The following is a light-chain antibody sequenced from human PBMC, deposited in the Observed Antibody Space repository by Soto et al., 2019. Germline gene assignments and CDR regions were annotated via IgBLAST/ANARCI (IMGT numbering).Light chain of an antibody. CDR3: QQYDSWLGT. V-gene: IGKV3D-15*01. J-gene: IGKJ1*01. CDR2: YAS. CDR1: QSVSSN. Sequence: EIVMTQSPATLSVSPGERATLSCRASQSVSSNLAWYQQKPGQAPRLLVYYASTRATGIPARFSGRGSGTEFTLTISSLQSEDFAVYYCQQYDSWLGTFGQGTKVEIK.